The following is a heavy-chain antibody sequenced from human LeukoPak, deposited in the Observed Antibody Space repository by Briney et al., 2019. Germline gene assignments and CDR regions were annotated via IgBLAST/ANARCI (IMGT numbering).Heavy chain of an antibody. V-gene: IGHV1-69*13. D-gene: IGHD4-23*01. CDR3: ATSYGGNSGWFDP. CDR1: GGTFSSYA. CDR2: IIPIFGTA. J-gene: IGHJ5*02. Sequence: SVKVSCKASGGTFSSYAISWVRQAPGQGLEWMGGIIPIFGTANYAQKFQGRVTITADESTSTAYMELSSLRSEDTAVYYCATSYGGNSGWFDPWGQGTLVTVSS.